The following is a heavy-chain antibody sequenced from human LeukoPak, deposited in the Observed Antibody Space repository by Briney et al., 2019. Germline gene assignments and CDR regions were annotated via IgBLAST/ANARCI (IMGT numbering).Heavy chain of an antibody. CDR3: AKGGGFDWLNCYDRVV. D-gene: IGHD3-9*01. CDR1: GFTFSNFA. V-gene: IGHV3-23*01. CDR2: IRSSGGIT. Sequence: RGSLRLSCAVSGFTFSNFAMKWVRPAPGKGMGWVSAIRSSGGITYYADSVKGRFTVSRDNSKNALYLQMSSLRDGDTDVYYCAKGGGFDWLNCYDRVVWGKGTTVIISS. J-gene: IGHJ6*03.